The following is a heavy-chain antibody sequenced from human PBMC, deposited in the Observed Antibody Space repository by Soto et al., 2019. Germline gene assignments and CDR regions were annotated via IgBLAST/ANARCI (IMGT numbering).Heavy chain of an antibody. Sequence: SETLSLTCAVYGGSFSGYYWSWIRRPPGKGLEWIGEINHSGSTNYNPSLKSRVTISVDTSKNQFSLKLSSVTAADTAVYYCARGPPNGFDPWGQGTLVTVSS. V-gene: IGHV4-34*01. J-gene: IGHJ5*02. CDR3: ARGPPNGFDP. CDR2: INHSGST. CDR1: GGSFSGYY.